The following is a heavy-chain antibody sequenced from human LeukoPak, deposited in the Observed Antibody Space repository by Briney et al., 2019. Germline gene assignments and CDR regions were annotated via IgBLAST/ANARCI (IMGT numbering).Heavy chain of an antibody. CDR3: ARLTYYYDTSCPRPYHFDY. Sequence: SETLSLTCTVSGGSISSYYWSWIRQPPGKGLEWIGYIYDSRSTNYNPSLKSRVTISVDTSKNQFFLKLSSVTAADTAMYYCARLTYYYDTSCPRPYHFDYWGQGTLVTVSS. V-gene: IGHV4-59*01. CDR1: GGSISSYY. J-gene: IGHJ4*02. CDR2: IYDSRST. D-gene: IGHD3-22*01.